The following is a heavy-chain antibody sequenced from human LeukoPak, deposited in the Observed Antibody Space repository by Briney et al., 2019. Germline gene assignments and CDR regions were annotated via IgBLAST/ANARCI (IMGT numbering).Heavy chain of an antibody. CDR3: ARHLRGYSYGIEYYFDY. D-gene: IGHD5-18*01. V-gene: IGHV4-38-2*01. CDR1: GYSISSTNW. J-gene: IGHJ4*02. CDR2: IYYSGST. Sequence: SDTLSLTCAVSGYSISSTNWWGWIRQPPGKGLEWIGSIYYSGSTYYNPSLKSRVTISVDTSKNQFSLKLSSVTAADTAVYYCARHLRGYSYGIEYYFDYWGQGTLVTVSS.